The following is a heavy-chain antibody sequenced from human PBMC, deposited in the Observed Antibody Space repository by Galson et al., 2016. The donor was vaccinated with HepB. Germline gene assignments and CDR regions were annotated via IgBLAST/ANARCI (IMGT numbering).Heavy chain of an antibody. Sequence: SLRLSCAASGFTFDTFTLHWVRQSPGKGLEWVAVISDNGGSTFYAESVQGRFILSRDNSKNTVYLQMRSLRVEDTAFYYCARDHAGLYDNSGSYFYAWGQGTLVTVSS. J-gene: IGHJ4*02. CDR3: ARDHAGLYDNSGSYFYA. V-gene: IGHV3-30-3*01. CDR1: GFTFDTFT. CDR2: ISDNGGST. D-gene: IGHD3-22*01.